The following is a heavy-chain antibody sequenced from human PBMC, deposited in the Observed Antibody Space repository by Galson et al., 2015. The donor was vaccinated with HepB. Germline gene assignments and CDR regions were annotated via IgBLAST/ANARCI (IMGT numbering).Heavy chain of an antibody. CDR3: VRRQSSNWNIHKRNQNWFDP. V-gene: IGHV4-39*01. CDR1: GGSISSSSDY. CDR2: IYYSGST. J-gene: IGHJ5*02. D-gene: IGHD1-1*01. Sequence: ETLSLTCTVAGGSISSSSDYWGWIRQSPGKGLEWVGNIYYSGSTYYNPYLKSRVTMSVDTSKNQLSLKMRSVTAADTAVYYCVRRQSSNWNIHKRNQNWFDPWGQGILVTVSS.